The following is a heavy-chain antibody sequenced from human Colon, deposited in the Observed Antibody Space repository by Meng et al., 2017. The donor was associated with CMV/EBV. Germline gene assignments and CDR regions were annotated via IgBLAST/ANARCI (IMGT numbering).Heavy chain of an antibody. D-gene: IGHD3-3*01. V-gene: IGHV4-59*01. J-gene: IGHJ2*01. CDR2: IFDRGSV. CDR3: ARGNDYWSGSVYYHYFDL. Sequence: GSLRLSCDVSGGSMSGYYWSWLRQPPGKELEWIGFIFDRGSVNYNPSLHSRLTMSADTSNNQFFLNLTSVSAADTAVYYCARGNDYWSGSVYYHYFDLWGRGTLVTVSS. CDR1: GGSMSGYY.